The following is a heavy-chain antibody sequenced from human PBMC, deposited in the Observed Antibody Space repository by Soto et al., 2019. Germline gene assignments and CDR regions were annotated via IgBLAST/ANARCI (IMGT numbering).Heavy chain of an antibody. J-gene: IGHJ4*02. CDR3: ARLSTSAGRRDLAC. Sequence: EVQLVESGGGLVQPGGSLRLSCAASGFSLSSYWMSWVRQAPGKGQEWVANMNQDGSESDYVGSVKGRFTFTRDNAKNSLYLQMNSLRAEDTAVYYCARLSTSAGRRDLACWGQGTLVTVSS. V-gene: IGHV3-7*01. CDR1: GFSLSSYW. CDR2: MNQDGSES.